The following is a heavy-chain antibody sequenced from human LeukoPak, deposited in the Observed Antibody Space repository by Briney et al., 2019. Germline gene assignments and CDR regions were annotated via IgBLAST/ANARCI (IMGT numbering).Heavy chain of an antibody. CDR3: ARAGAPYSNYYYYMGV. J-gene: IGHJ6*03. CDR2: IIPIFGTA. CDR1: GGTFSSYA. Sequence: SVKVSCKASGGTFSSYAISWVRQAPGQGLEWMGGIIPIFGTANYAQKFQGRVTITADKSTSTAYMELSSLRSEDTAVYYCARAGAPYSNYYYYMGVWGKGTTVTVSS. V-gene: IGHV1-69*06. D-gene: IGHD4-11*01.